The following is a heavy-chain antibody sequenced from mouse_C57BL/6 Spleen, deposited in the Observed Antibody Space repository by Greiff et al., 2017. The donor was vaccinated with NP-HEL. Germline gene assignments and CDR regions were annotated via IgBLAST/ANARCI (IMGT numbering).Heavy chain of an antibody. J-gene: IGHJ4*01. CDR1: YTFSRRVH. V-gene: IGHV1-5*01. CDR2: GQGLEWIG. CDR3: SEDSAVYYCTRRGYYYGSSYAMDY. Sequence: VQLQQSGPELARPWASVKISCQAFYTFSRRVHFAIRDTNYWMQWVKQRPGQGLEWIGAIYPGNGGTAYNQKFKGKAILTADKSSSTAYMELRSLTSEDSAVYYCTRRGYYYGSSYAMDYWGQGTSVTVSS. D-gene: IGHD1-1*01.